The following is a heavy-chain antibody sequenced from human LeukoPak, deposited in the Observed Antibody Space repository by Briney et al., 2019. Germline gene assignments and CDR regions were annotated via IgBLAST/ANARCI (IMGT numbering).Heavy chain of an antibody. J-gene: IGHJ5*02. CDR1: GGSISSGGYS. V-gene: IGHV4-30-2*03. CDR2: IYHSGST. Sequence: SETLSLTCAVSGGSISSGGYSWSWIRQPPGKGLEWIGSIYHSGSTYYNPSLKSRVTISVDTSKNQFSLKLSSVTAADTAVYYCARAELELRWFDPWGQGTLVTVSS. D-gene: IGHD1-7*01. CDR3: ARAELELRWFDP.